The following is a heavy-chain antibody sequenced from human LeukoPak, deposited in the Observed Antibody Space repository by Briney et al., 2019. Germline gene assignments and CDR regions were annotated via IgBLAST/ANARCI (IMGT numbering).Heavy chain of an antibody. J-gene: IGHJ5*02. V-gene: IGHV3-11*03. CDR2: ISSSSTYI. Sequence: SGGSLRLSCAASGFTFSDYYMTWIRHAPGRGLEWVSYISSSSTYINYADSVKGRFTISRDNADNSLYLQLSSLRAEDTDIYYCARWSLRSLGPANWFDPWGQGTLVTVSP. CDR3: ARWSLRSLGPANWFDP. CDR1: GFTFSDYY. D-gene: IGHD1-14*01.